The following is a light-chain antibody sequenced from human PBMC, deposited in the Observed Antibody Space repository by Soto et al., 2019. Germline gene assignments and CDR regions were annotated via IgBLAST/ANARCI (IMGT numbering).Light chain of an antibody. CDR1: QSVSSSY. CDR2: GAS. Sequence: EIVLTQSPGTLSLSPGERATLSCRASQSVSSSYLAWYQQKPGQAPRLLLYGASSRATGIPDRFSGSGSGTDFTLTISRREPEDFAVYYCQQYGSSPVSYTFGQGTKLEIK. CDR3: QQYGSSPVSYT. J-gene: IGKJ2*01. V-gene: IGKV3-20*01.